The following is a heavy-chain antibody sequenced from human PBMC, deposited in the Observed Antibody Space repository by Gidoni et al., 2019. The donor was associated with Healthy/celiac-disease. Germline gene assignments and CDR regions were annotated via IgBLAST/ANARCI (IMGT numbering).Heavy chain of an antibody. CDR2: ISGSGGST. CDR3: AKVTDREGDYFDY. Sequence: EVQLLESGGGLVQPGGSLRLSCAASGFTFSSDAMSWVRQAPGKGLEWVSAISGSGGSTDYADSVKGRFTIYRDNSKNTLYLQMNSLRAEDTAVYYCAKVTDREGDYFDYWGQGTLVTVSS. V-gene: IGHV3-23*01. CDR1: GFTFSSDA. D-gene: IGHD1-26*01. J-gene: IGHJ4*02.